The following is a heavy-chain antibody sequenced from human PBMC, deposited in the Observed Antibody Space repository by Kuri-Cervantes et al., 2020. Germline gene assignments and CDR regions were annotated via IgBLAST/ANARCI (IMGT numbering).Heavy chain of an antibody. Sequence: GSLRLSCTVSGYSISSGYYWGWIRQPPGKGLEWLGNIYHSGSTYYNPSLKSRVTISVDTSKNQFSLKLSSVTAADTAVYYCARDYVWGSYRLIDYWGQGTLVTVSS. CDR2: IYHSGST. J-gene: IGHJ4*02. CDR3: ARDYVWGSYRLIDY. V-gene: IGHV4-38-2*02. CDR1: GYSISSGYY. D-gene: IGHD3-16*02.